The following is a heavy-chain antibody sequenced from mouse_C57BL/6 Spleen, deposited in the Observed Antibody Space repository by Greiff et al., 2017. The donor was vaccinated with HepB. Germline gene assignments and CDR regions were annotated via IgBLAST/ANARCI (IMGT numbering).Heavy chain of an antibody. CDR3: VVRGFTTVVAENWYFDV. J-gene: IGHJ1*03. CDR2: IRSKSSNYAT. D-gene: IGHD1-1*01. V-gene: IGHV10-3*01. CDR1: GFTFNTYA. Sequence: EVQLVESGGGLVQPKGSLKLSCAASGFTFNTYAMHWVRQAPGKGLEWVARIRSKSSNYATYYADSVKDRFTISRDDSQSMLYLQMNNLKTEDTAMYSCVVRGFTTVVAENWYFDVWGTGTTVTVSS.